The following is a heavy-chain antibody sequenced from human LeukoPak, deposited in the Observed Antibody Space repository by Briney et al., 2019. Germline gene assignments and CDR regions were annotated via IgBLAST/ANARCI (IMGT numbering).Heavy chain of an antibody. CDR2: MNPNSGNT. J-gene: IGHJ5*02. Sequence: ASVKVSCKASGYTFTSYDINWVRQATGQGLEWMGWMNPNSGNTGYAQKFQGRVTMTRNTSISTAYMELSSLRSEDTAVYYCARGDTYYYDSSPRGFDPWGQGTLVTVSS. CDR1: GYTFTSYD. CDR3: ARGDTYYYDSSPRGFDP. V-gene: IGHV1-8*01. D-gene: IGHD3-22*01.